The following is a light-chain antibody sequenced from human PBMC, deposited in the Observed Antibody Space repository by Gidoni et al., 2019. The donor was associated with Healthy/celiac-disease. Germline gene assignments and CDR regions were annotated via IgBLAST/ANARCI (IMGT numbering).Light chain of an antibody. CDR3: QQRSNWPPALT. CDR1: QSVSSY. J-gene: IGKJ4*01. V-gene: IGKV3-11*01. CDR2: DAS. Sequence: EIVLTQSPATLSLSPGERATLSCRASQSVSSYLAWYQQKPGQAPRLLIYDASNRATGIPARFSGSGSGTDVTLTISSLEPEDFAVYYCQQRSNWPPALTFXGXTKVEIK.